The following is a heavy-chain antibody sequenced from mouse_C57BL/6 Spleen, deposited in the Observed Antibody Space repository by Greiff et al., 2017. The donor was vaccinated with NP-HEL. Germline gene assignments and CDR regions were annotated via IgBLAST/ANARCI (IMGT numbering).Heavy chain of an antibody. J-gene: IGHJ4*01. CDR2: ISSGSSTI. Sequence: VQLKESGGGLVKPGGSLKLSCAASGFTFSDYGMHWVRQAPETGLEWVAYISSGSSTIYYADTVKGRFTISRDNAKNTLFLQMTSLRSEDTAMYYCARRAGTDAMDYWGQGTSVTVSS. D-gene: IGHD4-1*01. CDR1: GFTFSDYG. CDR3: ARRAGTDAMDY. V-gene: IGHV5-17*01.